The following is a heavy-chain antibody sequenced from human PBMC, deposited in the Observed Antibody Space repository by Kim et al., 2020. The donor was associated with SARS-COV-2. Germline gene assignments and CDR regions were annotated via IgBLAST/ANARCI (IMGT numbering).Heavy chain of an antibody. D-gene: IGHD2-21*01. V-gene: IGHV1-18*01. Sequence: ASVKVSCKASGYTFTSYGISWVRQAPGQGLEWMGWISAYNGNTNYAQKLQGRVTMTTDTSTSTAYMELRSLRSDDTAVYYCARGFVGWGSETSTYYYGMDVWGQGTTVTVSS. CDR3: ARGFVGWGSETSTYYYGMDV. CDR1: GYTFTSYG. CDR2: ISAYNGNT. J-gene: IGHJ6*02.